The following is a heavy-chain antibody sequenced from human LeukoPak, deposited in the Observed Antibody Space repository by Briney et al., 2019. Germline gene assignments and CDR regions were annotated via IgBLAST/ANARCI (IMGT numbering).Heavy chain of an antibody. J-gene: IGHJ6*02. V-gene: IGHV3-23*01. CDR2: ITDSDSGT. CDR3: AKAYGYSSSWTSNYYFYGLDV. CDR1: GFTFRSYA. D-gene: IGHD6-13*01. Sequence: GGSLRLSCAASGFTFRSYAMSWVRQAPGKGLEWVSGITDSDSGTYYADSVKGRFTISRDNSKNTLYLQMNSLRAEDTAVYYRAKAYGYSSSWTSNYYFYGLDVWGQGTTVTVSS.